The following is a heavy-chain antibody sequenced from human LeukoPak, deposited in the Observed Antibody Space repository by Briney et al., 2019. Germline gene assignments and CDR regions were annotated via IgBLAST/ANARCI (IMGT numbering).Heavy chain of an antibody. CDR2: IYPGDSDT. CDR1: GYSFTSYW. D-gene: IGHD3-10*01. CDR3: ASARPAFGEEGDY. Sequence: HGESLKISCKGSGYSFTSYWIGWVRQMPGKGLEWMGIIYPGDSDTRYRPSFQGPVTISADKSISTAYLQWRSLKAPDTAMYYCASARPAFGEEGDYWGEGDLLSVSS. J-gene: IGHJ4*02. V-gene: IGHV5-51*01.